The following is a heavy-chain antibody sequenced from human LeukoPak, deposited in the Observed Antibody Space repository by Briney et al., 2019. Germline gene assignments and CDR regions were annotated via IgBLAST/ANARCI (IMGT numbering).Heavy chain of an antibody. V-gene: IGHV3-66*01. CDR3: ARVDSRTAQFDY. J-gene: IGHJ4*02. CDR2: IYSGDTT. D-gene: IGHD6-13*01. CDR1: GFTVSTNY. Sequence: GGSLRLSCAASGFTVSTNYMSWVRQAPGKGLEWVSVIYSGDTTFYADSVRGKFTISRDNSKNTLYLQMNSLRAEDTAVYHCARVDSRTAQFDYWGQGTLVTVSS.